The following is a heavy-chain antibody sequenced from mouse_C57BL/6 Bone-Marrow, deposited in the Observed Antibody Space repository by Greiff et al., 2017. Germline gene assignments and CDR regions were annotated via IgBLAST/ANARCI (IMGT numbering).Heavy chain of an antibody. CDR1: GFTFSDYG. D-gene: IGHD4-1*01. Sequence: EVQRVESGGGLVKPGGSLKLSCAASGFTFSDYGMHWVRQAPEKGLEWVAYISSCSSTIYYAETVKGRFTISGDNAKNTLFLHRTSLRAEDMAMYYCARGNWGFDYWGQGTTLTVSA. CDR3: ARGNWGFDY. J-gene: IGHJ2*01. CDR2: ISSCSSTI. V-gene: IGHV5-17*01.